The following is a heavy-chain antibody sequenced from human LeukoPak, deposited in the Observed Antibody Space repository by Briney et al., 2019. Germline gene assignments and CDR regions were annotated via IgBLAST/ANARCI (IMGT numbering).Heavy chain of an antibody. CDR2: ISVYNGKT. Sequence: RGASVNVSCKASGYDFSSYGISWVRQAPGQGLQWMGWISVYNGKTNYGPLQGRVTMTTDTSTGTAYMELRNLRSEDTAIYYCARHMTTVVTSLDSWGQGTLVTVSS. J-gene: IGHJ4*02. D-gene: IGHD4-23*01. V-gene: IGHV1-18*01. CDR3: ARHMTTVVTSLDS. CDR1: GYDFSSYG.